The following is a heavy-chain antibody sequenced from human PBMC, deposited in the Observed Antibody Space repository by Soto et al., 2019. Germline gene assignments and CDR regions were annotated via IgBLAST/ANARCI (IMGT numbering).Heavy chain of an antibody. CDR3: AKDPYDYIWGSYRIGSPCDP. CDR2: ISGSGGST. V-gene: IGHV3-23*01. D-gene: IGHD3-16*02. J-gene: IGHJ5*02. Sequence: GGSLRLSCAASGFTFSSYAMSWVRQAPGKGLEWVSAISGSGGSTYYADSVKGRFTISRDNSKNTLYLQMNSLRAEDTAVYYCAKDPYDYIWGSYRIGSPCDPWGQGTLVTVSS. CDR1: GFTFSSYA.